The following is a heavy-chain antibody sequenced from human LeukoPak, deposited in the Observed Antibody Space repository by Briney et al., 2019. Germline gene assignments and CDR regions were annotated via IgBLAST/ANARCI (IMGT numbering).Heavy chain of an antibody. CDR1: GGSISSYY. J-gene: IGHJ4*02. D-gene: IGHD4-17*01. CDR2: IYTSGST. Sequence: SSETLSLTCTVSGGSISSYYWSWIRQPAGKGLEWIGRIYTSGSTNYNPSLKSRVTMSVDTSKNQFSLKLSSMTAADTAVYYCARERGYGDYVLFGYWGQGTLVTVSS. V-gene: IGHV4-4*07. CDR3: ARERGYGDYVLFGY.